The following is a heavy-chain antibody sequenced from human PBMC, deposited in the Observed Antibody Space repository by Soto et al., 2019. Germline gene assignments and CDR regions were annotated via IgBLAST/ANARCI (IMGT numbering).Heavy chain of an antibody. V-gene: IGHV4-59*08. J-gene: IGHJ4*02. CDR3: ARHHLGYCFGGSCQYYFDY. Sequence: QVQLQESGPGLVKPSETRSLTCTVSGGSISTYYWFWIRQPPGKGREWIADTCDSGNTNYNPSLRRRVTISVDTSTYQFSRNRGSGAAADTAVYYCARHHLGYCFGGSCQYYFDYWGQGILVTVSS. D-gene: IGHD2-15*01. CDR1: GGSISTYY. CDR2: TCDSGNT.